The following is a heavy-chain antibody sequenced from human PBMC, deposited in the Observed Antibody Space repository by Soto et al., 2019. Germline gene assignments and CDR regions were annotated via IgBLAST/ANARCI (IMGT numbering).Heavy chain of an antibody. Sequence: EVQLVESGGGLVQPGRSLRLSCAASGFTFDDYVMHWVRRAPGKGLEWVSGISWNSGSIDYADSVKGRFTISRDNAKNSLYLQMNSLGPEDTALYYCAKAAGRRGAEHLHHWGQGTLVIVSS. CDR1: GFTFDDYV. D-gene: IGHD3-10*01. CDR2: ISWNSGSI. J-gene: IGHJ1*01. V-gene: IGHV3-9*01. CDR3: AKAAGRRGAEHLHH.